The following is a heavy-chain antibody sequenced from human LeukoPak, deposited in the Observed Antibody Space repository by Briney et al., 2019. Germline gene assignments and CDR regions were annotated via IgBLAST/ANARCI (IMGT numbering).Heavy chain of an antibody. CDR3: ARQGSGWYDY. CDR1: GGSISSYY. J-gene: IGHJ4*02. D-gene: IGHD6-19*01. V-gene: IGHV4-59*08. Sequence: SETLSLTCTVSGGSISSYYWSWIRQPPGKGLKWIGYIYYSGSTNYNPSLKSRVTISVDTSKNQFSLKLSSVTAADTAVYYCARQGSGWYDYWGQGTLVTVSS. CDR2: IYYSGST.